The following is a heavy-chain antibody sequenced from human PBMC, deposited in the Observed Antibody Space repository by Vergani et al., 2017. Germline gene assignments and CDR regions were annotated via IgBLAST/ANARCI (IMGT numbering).Heavy chain of an antibody. CDR1: GGSISSGSYY. D-gene: IGHD6-13*01. J-gene: IGHJ6*02. Sequence: QVQLQESGPGLVRPSQTLSLTCTVSGGSISSGSYYWSWFRQPAGKGLEWIGRFYTGGGTSYNPSLKSRVTISVDTSKNQFSLQLSSVTAADTAVYNCARDPLYSTTWPFLLLDMDVWGQGTTVTVSS. CDR2: FYTGGGT. V-gene: IGHV4-61*02. CDR3: ARDPLYSTTWPFLLLDMDV.